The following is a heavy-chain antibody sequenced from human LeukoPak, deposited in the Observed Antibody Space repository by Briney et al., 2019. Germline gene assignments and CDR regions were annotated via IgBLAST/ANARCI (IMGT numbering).Heavy chain of an antibody. D-gene: IGHD2-15*01. CDR3: ARDYCSGPKCYFIDY. J-gene: IGHJ4*02. CDR1: GFTFSNYS. Sequence: PGGSLRLSCAASGFTFSNYSMNWVRQAPGKGLEWVSYIPSSSTVYYAGSVKGRFTISRDNAKNSLFLQMNSLRAEATAVYYCARDYCSGPKCYFIDYWGQGALVTVSS. V-gene: IGHV3-48*04. CDR2: IPSSSTV.